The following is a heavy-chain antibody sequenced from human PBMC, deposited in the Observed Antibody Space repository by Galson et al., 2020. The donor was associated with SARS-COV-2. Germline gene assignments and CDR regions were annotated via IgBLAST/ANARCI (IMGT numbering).Heavy chain of an antibody. V-gene: IGHV3-9*01. J-gene: IGHJ6*02. CDR1: GFTFDDYA. CDR3: AKGQPRFLEWLSNYYGMDV. CDR2: ISWNSGSI. D-gene: IGHD3-3*01. Sequence: GGSLRLSCAASGFTFDDYAMHWVRQAPGKGLEWVSGISWNSGSIGYADSVKGRFTISRDNAKNSLYLQMNSLRAEDTALYYCAKGQPRFLEWLSNYYGMDVWGQGTTVTVSS.